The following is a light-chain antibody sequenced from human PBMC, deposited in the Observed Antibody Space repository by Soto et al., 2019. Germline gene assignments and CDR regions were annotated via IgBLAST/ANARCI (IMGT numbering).Light chain of an antibody. CDR3: SSYTDSSNYV. V-gene: IGLV2-14*01. CDR1: SSDLAIYNY. Sequence: QSVLTQPASVSGSPGQSITISCTGTSSDLAIYNYASWYQQQPGKAPKLMIYQVTNRPSGVSNRFSGSRSGNTASLTISGLQAEDEADYYCSSYTDSSNYVFGTGTQLTVL. J-gene: IGLJ1*01. CDR2: QVT.